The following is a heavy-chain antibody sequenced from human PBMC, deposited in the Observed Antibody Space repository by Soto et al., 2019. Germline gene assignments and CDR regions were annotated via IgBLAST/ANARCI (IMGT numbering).Heavy chain of an antibody. D-gene: IGHD3-16*02. CDR3: ARADQAGHYVWGSYRYAFDI. V-gene: IGHV4-59*01. J-gene: IGHJ3*02. CDR1: GGSISSYY. CDR2: IYYSGST. Sequence: SETLSLSCTVSGGSISSYYWSWIRQPPGKGLEWIGYIYYSGSTNYNPSLKSRVTISVDTSKNQFSLKLSSVTAADTAVYYCARADQAGHYVWGSYRYAFDIWGQGTMVTVSS.